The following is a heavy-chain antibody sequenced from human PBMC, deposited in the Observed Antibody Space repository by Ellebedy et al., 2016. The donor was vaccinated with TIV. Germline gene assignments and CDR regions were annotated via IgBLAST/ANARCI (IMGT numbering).Heavy chain of an antibody. CDR2: MNPKSGNT. J-gene: IGHJ4*02. CDR3: ARDSSSGWLSPDY. CDR1: GYTFTTFE. Sequence: ASVKVSCXASGYTFTTFEINWVRQATGQGLEWMGWMNPKSGNTGYAQKLQDRVTMTRDTSTSTLYMELSSLRSEDTAVYFCARDSSSGWLSPDYWGQGTLVTVSS. D-gene: IGHD6-19*01. V-gene: IGHV1-8*01.